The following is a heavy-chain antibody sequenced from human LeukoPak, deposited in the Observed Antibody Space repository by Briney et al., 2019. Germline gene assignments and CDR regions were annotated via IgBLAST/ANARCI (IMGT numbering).Heavy chain of an antibody. CDR2: TIPIRGMT. V-gene: IGHV1-69*04. J-gene: IGHJ4*02. CDR3: ARGPYDGTFYFDS. Sequence: SVEVSCKISGGTFGSYGISWVRQAPGQGLEWMGRTIPIRGMTNYAQKFQGRVTITADTSTSTAYMELSSLTSEDTAVYFRARGPYDGTFYFDSWGQGTLVIVSS. CDR1: GGTFGSYG. D-gene: IGHD3-16*01.